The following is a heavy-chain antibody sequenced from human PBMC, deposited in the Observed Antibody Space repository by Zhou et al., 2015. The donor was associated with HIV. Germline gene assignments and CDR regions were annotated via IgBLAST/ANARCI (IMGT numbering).Heavy chain of an antibody. D-gene: IGHD2-8*01. CDR2: VIPLLNRP. CDR3: AKDAAGLRPSGLDV. CDR1: GYTFGSFT. J-gene: IGHJ6*02. V-gene: IGHV1-69*12. Sequence: QAQLVQSGAEVKKPGSSVKVSCKASGYTFGSFTINWVRLAPGQGPEWVGGVIPLLNRPTYAQNFQDRVTITADDSASTAYMELRSLTSQDTAIYYCAKDAAGLRPSGLDVWGQGTSGHRLL.